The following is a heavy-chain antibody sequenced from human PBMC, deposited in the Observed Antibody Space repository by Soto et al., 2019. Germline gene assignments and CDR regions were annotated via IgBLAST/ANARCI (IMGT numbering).Heavy chain of an antibody. CDR2: ISGSGGST. V-gene: IGHV3-23*01. J-gene: IGHJ4*02. D-gene: IGHD3-22*01. CDR1: GFTFSSYA. CDR3: AKYYYDSSGYFDY. Sequence: GGSLRLSCAASGFTFSSYAMSWVRQAPGKGLERVSAISGSGGSTYYADSVKGRFTISRDNSKNTLYLQMNSLRAEDTAVYYCAKYYYDSSGYFDYWGQGTLVTVSS.